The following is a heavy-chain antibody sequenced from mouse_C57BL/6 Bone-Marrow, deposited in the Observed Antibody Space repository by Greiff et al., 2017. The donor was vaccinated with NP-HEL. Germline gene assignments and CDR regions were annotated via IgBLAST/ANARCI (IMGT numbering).Heavy chain of an antibody. CDR3: TYDYDPAWFAY. J-gene: IGHJ3*01. CDR1: GFNIKDDY. D-gene: IGHD2-4*01. CDR2: IDPENGDT. Sequence: EVKLQESGAELVRPGASVKLSCTASGFNIKDDYMHWVKQRPEQGLEWIGWIDPENGDTEYASKFQGKATITADTSSNTAYLQLSSLTSEATAGYYCTYDYDPAWFAYWGQGTLVTVSA. V-gene: IGHV14-4*01.